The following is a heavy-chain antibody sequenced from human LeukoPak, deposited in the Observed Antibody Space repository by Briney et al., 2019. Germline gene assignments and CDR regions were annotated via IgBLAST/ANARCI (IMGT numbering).Heavy chain of an antibody. D-gene: IGHD5-18*01. CDR2: INHSRNT. J-gene: IGHJ6*03. CDR3: ARGGYSYGSVGYYYYYYMDV. CDR1: GGSFSGYY. V-gene: IGHV4-34*01. Sequence: SETLSLTCAVYGGSFSGYYWTWIRQPPGKGLEWVGEINHSRNTNYSPSLKSRATISVDTSKNQFSLTLSSVTAADTAVYYCARGGYSYGSVGYYYYYYMDVWGKGTTVTVSS.